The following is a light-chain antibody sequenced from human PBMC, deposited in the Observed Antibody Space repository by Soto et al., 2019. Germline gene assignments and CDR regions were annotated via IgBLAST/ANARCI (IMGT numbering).Light chain of an antibody. J-gene: IGKJ3*01. CDR3: MQALQTPLT. Sequence: DIVMTQSPLSLPVTPGEPASISCRSSQSLLHSNGYNYLDWYLQKPGQSPQLLIYLGSNRASGVPERFSGSGSGTDFTLKISRGEAEDVGVYYCMQALQTPLTFGPGTKVDIK. CDR1: QSLLHSNGYNY. CDR2: LGS. V-gene: IGKV2-28*01.